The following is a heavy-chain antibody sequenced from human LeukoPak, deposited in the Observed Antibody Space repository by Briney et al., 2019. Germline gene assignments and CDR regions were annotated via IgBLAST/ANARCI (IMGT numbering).Heavy chain of an antibody. J-gene: IGHJ5*02. CDR3: ARAPSLIAARPRNWFDP. CDR1: GYTFTSYD. D-gene: IGHD6-6*01. CDR2: MNPNTGNT. Sequence: ASVKVSCKASGYTFTSYDIIWVRQATGQGLEWMGWMNPNTGNTGYAQKFQGRVTITRDTSISTAYMELSSLRSEDTAVYYCARAPSLIAARPRNWFDPWGQGTLVTVSS. V-gene: IGHV1-8*03.